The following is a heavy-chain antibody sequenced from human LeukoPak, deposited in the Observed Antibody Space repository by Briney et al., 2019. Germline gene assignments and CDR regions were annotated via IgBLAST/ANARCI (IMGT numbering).Heavy chain of an antibody. Sequence: ASVKVSCKASGYTFTSYAMHWVRQAPGQRLEWMGWINAGNGNTKYSQKFQGRVTITRDTSASTAYMELSSLRSEDTAVYYCARSPAGYSYGYRGVFDYWGQGTLVTVSS. CDR2: INAGNGNT. CDR1: GYTFTSYA. CDR3: ARSPAGYSYGYRGVFDY. D-gene: IGHD5-18*01. J-gene: IGHJ4*02. V-gene: IGHV1-3*01.